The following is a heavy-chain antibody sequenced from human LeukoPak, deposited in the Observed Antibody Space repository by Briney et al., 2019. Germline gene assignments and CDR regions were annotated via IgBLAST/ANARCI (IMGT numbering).Heavy chain of an antibody. CDR1: GFTFSSYA. Sequence: GGSLRLSCAASGFTFSSYAMSWVRQAPGKGLEWVSAISGSGGSTYYADSVKGRFTISRDNSKNTLYLQMNSLRAEDTAVYYCAKPYLSRYYYDSSGAFAYWGQGTLVTVSS. D-gene: IGHD3-22*01. V-gene: IGHV3-23*01. CDR3: AKPYLSRYYYDSSGAFAY. CDR2: ISGSGGST. J-gene: IGHJ4*02.